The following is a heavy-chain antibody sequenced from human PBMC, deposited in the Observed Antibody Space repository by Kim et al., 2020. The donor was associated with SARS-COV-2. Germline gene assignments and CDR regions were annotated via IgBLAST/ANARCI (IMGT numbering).Heavy chain of an antibody. CDR2: MNPNSGNT. D-gene: IGHD3-3*01. V-gene: IGHV1-8*01. CDR3: ARGTRRRITIFGVVMGYYYYMDV. J-gene: IGHJ6*03. Sequence: ASVKVSCKASGYTFTSYDINWVRQATGQGLEWMGWMNPNSGNTGYAQKFQGRVTMTRNTSISTAYMELSSLRSEDTAVYYCARGTRRRITIFGVVMGYYYYMDVWGKGTTATVSS. CDR1: GYTFTSYD.